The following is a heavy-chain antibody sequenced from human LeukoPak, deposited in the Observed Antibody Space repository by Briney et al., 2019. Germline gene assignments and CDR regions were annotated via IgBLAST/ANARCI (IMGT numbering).Heavy chain of an antibody. CDR3: ARASDDIYYGSGSYRH. Sequence: GASVKVSCKASGYTFTSYYMHWVRQAPGQGLEWMGIINPSGGSTSYAQKFQGRVTMTRDTSTSTVYMELSSLRSEDTAVYYCARASDDIYYGSGSYRHWGQGTLVTVSS. V-gene: IGHV1-46*01. D-gene: IGHD3-10*01. CDR1: GYTFTSYY. J-gene: IGHJ4*02. CDR2: INPSGGST.